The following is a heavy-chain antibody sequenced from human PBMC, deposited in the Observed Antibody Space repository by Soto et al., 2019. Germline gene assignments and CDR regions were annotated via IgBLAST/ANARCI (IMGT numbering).Heavy chain of an antibody. D-gene: IGHD6-13*01. Sequence: PSETLSLTCAVYGGSFSGYYWSWIRQPPGKGLEWIGEINHSGSTNYNPSLKSRVTISVDTSKNQFSLKLSSVTAADTAVYYCASGARYSSTGLDYWGQGTLVTVSS. CDR2: INHSGST. CDR3: ASGARYSSTGLDY. V-gene: IGHV4-34*01. J-gene: IGHJ4*02. CDR1: GGSFSGYY.